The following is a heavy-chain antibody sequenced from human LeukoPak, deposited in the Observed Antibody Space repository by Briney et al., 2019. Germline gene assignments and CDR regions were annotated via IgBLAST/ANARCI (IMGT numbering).Heavy chain of an antibody. CDR1: GFTFSSFG. D-gene: IGHD6-13*01. Sequence: GGSLRLSCAASGFTFSSFGMHWVRQAPGKGLEWVAVIWYDASNKYYADSVKGRFTISRDNSKNTLFLQMNSLSDDDTAVYYCVRGVGVSRFNYFDPWGQGTLVIVSS. CDR2: IWYDASNK. J-gene: IGHJ5*02. V-gene: IGHV3-33*01. CDR3: VRGVGVSRFNYFDP.